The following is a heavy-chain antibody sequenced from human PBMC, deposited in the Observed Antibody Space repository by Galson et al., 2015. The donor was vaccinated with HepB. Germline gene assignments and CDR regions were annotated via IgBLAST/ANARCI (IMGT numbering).Heavy chain of an antibody. CDR3: ARVRGFGLAIKGYFDY. CDR1: GFTFSYFW. Sequence: SLRLSCAASGFTFSYFWMGWVRQAPGKGLEWVAKIKNDGSEEYYVDSVKGRVAISRDNAENSLYPQMNSLRVEDTAVYFCARVRGFGLAIKGYFDYWGQGALVTVSS. CDR2: IKNDGSEE. J-gene: IGHJ4*02. V-gene: IGHV3-7*04. D-gene: IGHD3-16*01.